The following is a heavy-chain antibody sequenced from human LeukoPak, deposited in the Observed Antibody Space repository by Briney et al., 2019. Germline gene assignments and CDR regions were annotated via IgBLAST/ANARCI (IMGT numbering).Heavy chain of an antibody. Sequence: ASVKVSCKASGYTFTGYYMHWVRQAPGQGLEWMGWINPNSGGTNYAQKFQGRVTMTRDTSISTAYMELSRLRSDDTAVYYCARELELLSYYYMDVWGKGTTVTVSS. CDR3: ARELELLSYYYMDV. D-gene: IGHD1-7*01. J-gene: IGHJ6*03. CDR2: INPNSGGT. V-gene: IGHV1-2*02. CDR1: GYTFTGYY.